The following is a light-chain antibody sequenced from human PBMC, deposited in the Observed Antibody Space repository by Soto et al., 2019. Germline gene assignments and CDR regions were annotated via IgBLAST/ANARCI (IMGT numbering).Light chain of an antibody. CDR3: CSYAGSYTFV. Sequence: QSALTQPASVSGSPGQSITISCSGTSSDVGTYNLVSWYQQYPGKAPRLMIYEVTKRPSGVSDRFSGSKSGNTASLTISGLQAEDEADYYCCSYAGSYTFVFGGGTK. V-gene: IGLV2-23*02. CDR1: SSDVGTYNL. CDR2: EVT. J-gene: IGLJ2*01.